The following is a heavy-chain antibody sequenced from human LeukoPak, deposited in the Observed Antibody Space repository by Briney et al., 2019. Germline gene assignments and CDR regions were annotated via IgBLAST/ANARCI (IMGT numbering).Heavy chain of an antibody. D-gene: IGHD3-10*01. CDR1: GGSISSYY. Sequence: PSETLSLTCTVSGGSISSYYWSWIRQPPGKGLEWIGYVYYSGSTSYSPSLKSRVTISVDTSKNQFSLKVTSVTAADTAVYYCARDLAPMAYWGQGTLVTVSS. CDR3: ARDLAPMAY. CDR2: VYYSGST. V-gene: IGHV4-59*01. J-gene: IGHJ4*02.